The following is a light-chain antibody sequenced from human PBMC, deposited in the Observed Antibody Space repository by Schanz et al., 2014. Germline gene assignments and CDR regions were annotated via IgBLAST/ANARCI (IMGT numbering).Light chain of an antibody. J-gene: IGLJ3*02. CDR2: EVS. CDR3: CSYAGSTTYWL. Sequence: QSALTQPRSVSGSPGQSVTISCTGTSSDVGGYNYVSWYQQHPGKAPKLMIYEVSKRPSGVPDRFSGSKSGNTASLTVSGLQAEDEADYYCCSYAGSTTYWLFGGGTKLTVL. V-gene: IGLV2-11*01. CDR1: SSDVGGYNY.